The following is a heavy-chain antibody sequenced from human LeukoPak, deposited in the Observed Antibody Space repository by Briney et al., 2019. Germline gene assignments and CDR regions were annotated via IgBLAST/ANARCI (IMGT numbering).Heavy chain of an antibody. CDR1: GFSFSTYA. CDR3: AKRSGSPRPEYFDY. Sequence: GRCVRLSCAASGFSFSTYAVHWVRQTPGMGLEWVSGISGDGYCTYYADSVKGRFTISRDNSKNTVYLQMNSLRDEDTAVYYCAKRSGSPRPEYFDYWGQGTLVTLSS. J-gene: IGHJ4*02. CDR2: ISGDGYCT. V-gene: IGHV3-23*01. D-gene: IGHD1-14*01.